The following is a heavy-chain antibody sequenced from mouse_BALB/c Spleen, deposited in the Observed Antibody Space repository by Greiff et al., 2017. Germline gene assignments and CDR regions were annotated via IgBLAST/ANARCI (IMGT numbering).Heavy chain of an antibody. CDR3: ARGDYGSSYGYFDV. D-gene: IGHD1-1*01. CDR1: GFTFSSYA. V-gene: IGHV5-9-3*01. Sequence: EVNVVESGGGLVKPGGSLKLSCAASGFTFSSYAMSWVRQTPEKRLEWVATISSGGSYTYYPDSVKGRITISRDNAKNTLYLQMSSLRSEDTAMYYCARGDYGSSYGYFDVWGAGTTVTVSS. CDR2: ISSGGSYT. J-gene: IGHJ1*01.